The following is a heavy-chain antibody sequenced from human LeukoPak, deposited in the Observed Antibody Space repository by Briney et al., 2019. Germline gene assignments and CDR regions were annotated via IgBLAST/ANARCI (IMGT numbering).Heavy chain of an antibody. J-gene: IGHJ4*02. Sequence: KGGESLKISCKGSGFSFTTYWIGWVRQMPGKGLEWMGIIYPGDSDTRYSPSFQGQVTISVDKSINTAYLQWSSLKASDTAMYYCATPYPREYCSSTTCYFNYWDQGTLVTVSS. D-gene: IGHD2-2*01. CDR3: ATPYPREYCSSTTCYFNY. CDR2: IYPGDSDT. V-gene: IGHV5-51*01. CDR1: GFSFTTYW.